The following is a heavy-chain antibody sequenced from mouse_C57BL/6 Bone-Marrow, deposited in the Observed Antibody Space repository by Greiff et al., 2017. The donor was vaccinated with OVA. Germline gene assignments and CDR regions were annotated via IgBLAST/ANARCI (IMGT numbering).Heavy chain of an antibody. V-gene: IGHV1-72*01. J-gene: IGHJ1*03. Sequence: VQLQQPGAELVKPGASVKLSCKASGYTFTSYWMHWVKQRPGRGLEWIGRIDPNSGGTKYNEEFKSKATLTVDKPSSTAYMQLSSLTSEDSAVYYCARYGNYDWYFDVWGTGTTVTVSS. CDR1: GYTFTSYW. D-gene: IGHD2-10*02. CDR2: IDPNSGGT. CDR3: ARYGNYDWYFDV.